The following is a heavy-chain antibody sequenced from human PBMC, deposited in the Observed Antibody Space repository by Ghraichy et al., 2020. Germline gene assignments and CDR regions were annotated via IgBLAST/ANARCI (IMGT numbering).Heavy chain of an antibody. J-gene: IGHJ6*02. Sequence: GGSLRLSCAASGFTFSSYAMSWVRQAPGKGLEWVSAISGSGGSTYYADSVKGRFTISRDNSKNTLYLQMNSLRAEDTAVYYCAKDLDGVGYYDFWSGKYGMDVWGQGTTVTVSS. D-gene: IGHD3-3*01. CDR1: GFTFSSYA. V-gene: IGHV3-23*01. CDR3: AKDLDGVGYYDFWSGKYGMDV. CDR2: ISGSGGST.